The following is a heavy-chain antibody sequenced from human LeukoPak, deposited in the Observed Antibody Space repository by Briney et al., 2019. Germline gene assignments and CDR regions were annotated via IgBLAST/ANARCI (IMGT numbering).Heavy chain of an antibody. CDR3: ANSYDGNVDY. Sequence: PSETLSLTCTVSGYSISSGYYWGWIRQPPGKGLEWIGSIYYSGSTYYNTSPKSRVTISVDTSKNQFSLKLSSVTAADTAVYYCANSYDGNVDYWGQGTLVTVSS. CDR2: IYYSGST. J-gene: IGHJ4*02. V-gene: IGHV4-38-2*02. CDR1: GYSISSGYY. D-gene: IGHD3-22*01.